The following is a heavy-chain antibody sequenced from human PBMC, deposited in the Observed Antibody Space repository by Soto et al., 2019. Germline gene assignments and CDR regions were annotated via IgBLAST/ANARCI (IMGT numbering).Heavy chain of an antibody. V-gene: IGHV5-51*01. CDR3: ARKSDTAMDAFDI. CDR2: IYPGDSDT. CDR1: GYSFTSYW. Sequence: LGESLKISCKGSGYSFTSYWIGWVRQMPGKGLEWMGIIYPGDSDTRYSPSFQGQVTISADKSISTAYLQWSSLKASDTAMYYCARKSDTAMDAFDIWGQGTMVTVSS. D-gene: IGHD5-18*01. J-gene: IGHJ3*02.